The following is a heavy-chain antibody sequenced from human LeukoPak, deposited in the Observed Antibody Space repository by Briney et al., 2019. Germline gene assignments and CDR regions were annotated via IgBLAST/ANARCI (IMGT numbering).Heavy chain of an antibody. Sequence: GGSLRLSCAASGFTFSSYGMHWVRQAPGKGLEWVAFIRYDGSNKYYADSVKGRFTISRDNSKNTLHLQMNSLRAEDTAVYYCAKDLREDIVVVPAAPAFDYWGQGTLVTVSS. CDR3: AKDLREDIVVVPAAPAFDY. J-gene: IGHJ4*02. CDR2: IRYDGSNK. CDR1: GFTFSSYG. V-gene: IGHV3-30*02. D-gene: IGHD2-2*01.